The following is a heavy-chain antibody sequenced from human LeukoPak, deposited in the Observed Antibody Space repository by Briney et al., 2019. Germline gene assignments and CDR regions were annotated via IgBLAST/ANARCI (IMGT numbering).Heavy chain of an antibody. Sequence: ASVKVSCKAPGLTFTSYGFSWVREAPGQGLEWMGWISAYNGDTNYAQTFQGRVTLTTDTSTTTVYMELRSLRSDDTAVYYCARDINFVPDFWGQGTLVTVSS. V-gene: IGHV1-18*01. CDR3: ARDINFVPDF. CDR1: GLTFTSYG. CDR2: ISAYNGDT. J-gene: IGHJ4*02. D-gene: IGHD3-9*01.